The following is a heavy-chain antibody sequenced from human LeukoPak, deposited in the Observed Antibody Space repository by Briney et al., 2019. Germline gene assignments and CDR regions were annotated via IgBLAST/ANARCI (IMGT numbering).Heavy chain of an antibody. D-gene: IGHD3-10*02. CDR2: ISSNGGST. J-gene: IGHJ4*02. CDR3: ARDRLFGGASRRGNFDY. V-gene: IGHV3-64D*09. Sequence: PGGSLRLSCSASGFTFSNYAMHWVRQAPGKGLEYVSAISSNGGSTYYADSVKGRFIISRDNSKNTLYLQMSSLRAEDTAVYYCARDRLFGGASRRGNFDYWGQGTLVTVSS. CDR1: GFTFSNYA.